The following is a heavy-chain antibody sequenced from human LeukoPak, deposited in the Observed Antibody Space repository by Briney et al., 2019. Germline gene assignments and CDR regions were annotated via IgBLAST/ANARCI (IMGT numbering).Heavy chain of an antibody. V-gene: IGHV3-23*01. CDR1: GFIFSSYD. J-gene: IGHJ4*02. Sequence: PGGSLRLSCVGSGFIFSSYDMGWVRQAPGKGLEWVSSISRAGDRTYYEDFVKGRFTISRDNSKNTLYLQMNSLRAEDTAVYYCARGRPHPSIFDCWGQGTLVTVSS. CDR3: ARGRPHPSIFDC. CDR2: ISRAGDRT.